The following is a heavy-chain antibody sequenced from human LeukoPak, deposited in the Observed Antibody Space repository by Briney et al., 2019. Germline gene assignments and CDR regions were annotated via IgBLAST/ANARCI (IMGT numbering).Heavy chain of an antibody. J-gene: IGHJ4*02. CDR3: TSQRFDCSGGSCYGQN. Sequence: GGSLRLSCAASGFAFSNAWMSRVRQAPGKGLEWVGRIKSKTDGGTTDYAAPVKGRFTISRDDSKNTLYLQMNSLKTEDAAVYYCTSQRFDCSGGSCYGQNWGQGTLVTVAS. V-gene: IGHV3-15*01. CDR2: IKSKTDGGTT. CDR1: GFAFSNAW. D-gene: IGHD2-15*01.